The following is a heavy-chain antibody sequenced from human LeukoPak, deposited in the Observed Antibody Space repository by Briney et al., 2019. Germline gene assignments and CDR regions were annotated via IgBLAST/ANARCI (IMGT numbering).Heavy chain of an antibody. V-gene: IGHV7-4-1*02. CDR2: INTDTGNP. CDR1: GYTFTSYA. J-gene: IGHJ6*03. D-gene: IGHD2-8*01. Sequence: ASVKVSCKASGYTFTSYAMHWVRQAPGQRLEWMGWINTDTGNPTYAQGFTGRFVFSLDTSVSTTYLQISSLKPEDTAVYYCARGIGIGTVLMVHGNMDVWGKGTTVTVSS. CDR3: ARGIGIGTVLMVHGNMDV.